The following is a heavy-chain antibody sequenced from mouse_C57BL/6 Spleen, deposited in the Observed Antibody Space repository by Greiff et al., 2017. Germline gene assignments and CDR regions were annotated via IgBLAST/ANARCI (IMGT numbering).Heavy chain of an antibody. CDR3: TRRRSLYFDY. J-gene: IGHJ2*01. CDR1: GYTFTDYE. Sequence: QVHVKQSGAELVRPGASVTLSCKASGYTFTDYEMHWVKQTPLHGLEWIGAIDPETGGTAYNQKFKGKAILTADKSSSTAYMELRSLTSEDSAVYYCTRRRSLYFDYWGQGTTRTVST. CDR2: IDPETGGT. V-gene: IGHV1-15*01.